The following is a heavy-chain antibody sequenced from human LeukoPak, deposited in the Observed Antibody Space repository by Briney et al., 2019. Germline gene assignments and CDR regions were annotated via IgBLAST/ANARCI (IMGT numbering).Heavy chain of an antibody. V-gene: IGHV3-49*03. Sequence: PGRSLRLSCTASGFTFGDYAMSWFRQAPGKGLEWVGFIRSKAYGGTTEYAASVKGRFTISRDDSKSIAYLQMNSLKTEDTAVYYCTRDVTGTTGTCYYYYMDVWGKGTTVTVSS. D-gene: IGHD1-14*01. J-gene: IGHJ6*03. CDR3: TRDVTGTTGTCYYYYMDV. CDR1: GFTFGDYA. CDR2: IRSKAYGGTT.